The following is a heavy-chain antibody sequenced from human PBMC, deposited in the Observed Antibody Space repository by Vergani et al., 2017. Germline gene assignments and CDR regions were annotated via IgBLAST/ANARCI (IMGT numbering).Heavy chain of an antibody. CDR2: IYPADSDT. CDR1: EYSFGNYW. J-gene: IGHJ4*02. D-gene: IGHD1-1*01. V-gene: IGHV5-51*01. CDR3: ARHTTYTDS. Sequence: EVELVQSEPEMRKPGESLKISCKGSEYSFGNYWIGWGRQMPGKGLEWMGIIYPADSDTRYSPSFQGQVTISADKSISTAFLQWDSLKASDTALYYCARHTTYTDSWGQGTLVTVSS.